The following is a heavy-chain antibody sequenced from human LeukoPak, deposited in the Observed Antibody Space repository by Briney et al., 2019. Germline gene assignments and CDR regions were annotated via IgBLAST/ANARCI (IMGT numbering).Heavy chain of an antibody. Sequence: GGSLRLSCAASGFTFRTYWMTWVRQGPGKGLEWLATIKSDGSEIYYLDSVKGRFTISRDNAKNSLYLQMNSLRAEDSAVYYCARYCTFRTCSGTKFDAWGQGNLVTVSS. J-gene: IGHJ5*02. CDR3: ARYCTFRTCSGTKFDA. V-gene: IGHV3-7*01. CDR1: GFTFRTYW. CDR2: IKSDGSEI. D-gene: IGHD1-1*01.